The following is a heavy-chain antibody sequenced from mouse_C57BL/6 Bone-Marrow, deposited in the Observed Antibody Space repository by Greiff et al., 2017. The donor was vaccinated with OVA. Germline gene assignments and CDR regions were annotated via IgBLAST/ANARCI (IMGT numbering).Heavy chain of an antibody. D-gene: IGHD1-1*01. Sequence: VQLQQPGAELVKPGASVKMSCKASGYTFTSYWITWVKQRPGQGLEWIGDIYPGSGSTNYNEKFKSKATLTVDTSSSTVYLQLSSLTSEDSAVYYCARERNYDFAYWGQGTLVTVSA. CDR1: GYTFTSYW. CDR3: ARERNYDFAY. CDR2: IYPGSGST. V-gene: IGHV1-55*01. J-gene: IGHJ3*01.